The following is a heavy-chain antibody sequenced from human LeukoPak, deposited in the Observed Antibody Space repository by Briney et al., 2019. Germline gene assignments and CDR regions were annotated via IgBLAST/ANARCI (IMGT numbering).Heavy chain of an antibody. Sequence: SETLSLTCAVYGGSFSGYYWSWIRQPPGKGLEWIGEINHSGSTNYNPSLKSRVTISVDTSKNQFSLELSSVTAADTAVYYCARLLNLPLTVTTSYWGQGTLVTVSS. CDR2: INHSGST. V-gene: IGHV4-34*01. CDR3: ARLLNLPLTVTTSY. CDR1: GGSFSGYY. J-gene: IGHJ4*02. D-gene: IGHD4-17*01.